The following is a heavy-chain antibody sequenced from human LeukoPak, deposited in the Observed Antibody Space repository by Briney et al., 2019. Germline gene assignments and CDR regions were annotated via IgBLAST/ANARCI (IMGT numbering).Heavy chain of an antibody. CDR1: GGSISSSNW. Sequence: SETLSLTCAVSGGSISSSNWWSWVRQPPGKGLAWIGEINHSGSTNYNPSLKSRVTISVDTSKNQFSLKLSSVTAADTAVYYCASRPYCSGGSCYLRYWGQGTLVTVSS. D-gene: IGHD2-15*01. J-gene: IGHJ4*02. CDR2: INHSGST. CDR3: ASRPYCSGGSCYLRY. V-gene: IGHV4-4*02.